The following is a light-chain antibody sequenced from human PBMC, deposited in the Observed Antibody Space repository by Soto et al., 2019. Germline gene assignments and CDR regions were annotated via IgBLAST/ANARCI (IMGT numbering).Light chain of an antibody. CDR2: DAS. Sequence: EIVLTQSPATLSLSPGERATLSCRASQSVSSTLAWYQQKPGQAPRLLIYDASNRATGIPARFSGSGSGTDFALTISSLDPEDFAVYYCQQRSNWPSTFGGGTKVEIK. CDR3: QQRSNWPST. CDR1: QSVSST. J-gene: IGKJ4*01. V-gene: IGKV3-11*01.